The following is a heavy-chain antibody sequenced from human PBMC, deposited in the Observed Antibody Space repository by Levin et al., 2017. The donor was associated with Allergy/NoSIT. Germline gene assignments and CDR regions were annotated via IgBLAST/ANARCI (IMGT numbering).Heavy chain of an antibody. Sequence: GGSLRLSCAASGFTFDDYAMHWVRQAPGKGLEWVSGISWNSGSIGYADSVKGRVTISRDKAKNSLYLQMNSLRAEDTALYYCAKDMVPPRSYGMDVWGQGTTVTVSS. CDR1: GFTFDDYA. CDR2: ISWNSGSI. D-gene: IGHD3-10*01. CDR3: AKDMVPPRSYGMDV. J-gene: IGHJ6*02. V-gene: IGHV3-9*01.